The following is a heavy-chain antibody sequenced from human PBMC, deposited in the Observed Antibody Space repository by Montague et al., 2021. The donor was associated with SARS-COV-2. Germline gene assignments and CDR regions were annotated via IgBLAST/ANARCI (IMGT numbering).Heavy chain of an antibody. CDR2: IYSGGT. CDR1: GGSISSSSYY. D-gene: IGHD6-19*01. J-gene: IGHJ4*02. V-gene: IGHV4-39*01. Sequence: SETLSLTCTVSGGSISSSSYYWGWIRQPPGKGLEWIGSIYSGGTTCNTSLKSRRTISVDTSKNQFSLKLSSVTAADTAVYYCARLKRGGIVVAGQYYFDYWGQGTLVTVSS. CDR3: ARLKRGGIVVAGQYYFDY.